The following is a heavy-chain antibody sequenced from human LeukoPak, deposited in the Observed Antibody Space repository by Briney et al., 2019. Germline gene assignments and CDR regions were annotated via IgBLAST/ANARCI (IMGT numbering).Heavy chain of an antibody. Sequence: PGGSLRLSCAASGFTFSTYGMHWVRQAPGKGLEWVSFIWYDGSSKYYADSVKGRFTISRDNSKNTLYLQMNSLRAEDTAVYYCAKDSYYYDSSGYYYDYWGQGTLVTVSS. D-gene: IGHD3-22*01. CDR3: AKDSYYYDSSGYYYDY. J-gene: IGHJ4*02. V-gene: IGHV3-30*02. CDR2: IWYDGSSK. CDR1: GFTFSTYG.